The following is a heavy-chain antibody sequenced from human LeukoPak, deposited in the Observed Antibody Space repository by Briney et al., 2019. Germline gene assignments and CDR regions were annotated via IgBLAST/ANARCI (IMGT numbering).Heavy chain of an antibody. Sequence: NPSETLSLTCTVSGGSISSYYWSWIRQPPGKGLEWIGYIYYSGNTNYNPSLKSRVTISVDTSENQFSLKPSSVTAADTAVYYCARAYTSWSFDYWGQGTLVTVSS. CDR3: ARAYTSWSFDY. CDR1: GGSISSYY. V-gene: IGHV4-59*01. CDR2: IYYSGNT. D-gene: IGHD2-2*02. J-gene: IGHJ4*02.